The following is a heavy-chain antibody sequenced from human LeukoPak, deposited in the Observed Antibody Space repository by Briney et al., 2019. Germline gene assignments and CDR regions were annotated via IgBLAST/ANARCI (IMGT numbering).Heavy chain of an antibody. D-gene: IGHD2/OR15-2a*01. Sequence: PGGSLRLSCAASGFTFSSYAMSWVRQGPGKGLEWVSTISSSGGGTYYADPVKGRSTFSRNYSNNTPHMLINILTAEDTAVYYCARGTYCTTTSWYDYCDYWGQGTLVSVSS. CDR2: ISSSGGGT. CDR3: ARGTYCTTTSWYDYCDY. V-gene: IGHV3-23*01. J-gene: IGHJ4*02. CDR1: GFTFSSYA.